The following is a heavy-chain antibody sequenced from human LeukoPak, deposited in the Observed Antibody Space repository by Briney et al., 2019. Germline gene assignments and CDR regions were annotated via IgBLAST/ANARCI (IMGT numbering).Heavy chain of an antibody. CDR2: ISDSGRSS. D-gene: IGHD3-16*02. Sequence: GGCLRLSCVASGFTFSDYAMSWVRQAPGKGLEWVSGISDSGRSSYYTDSVKGRCTISRDNSKNTVSLQINNLRTEDTAVYFCARHDSFIPFWGQGTLVTVTS. CDR3: ARHDSFIPF. CDR1: GFTFSDYA. V-gene: IGHV3-23*01. J-gene: IGHJ4*02.